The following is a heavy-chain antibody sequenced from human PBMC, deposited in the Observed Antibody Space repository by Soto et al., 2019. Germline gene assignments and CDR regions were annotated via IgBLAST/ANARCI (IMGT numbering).Heavy chain of an antibody. J-gene: IGHJ6*02. CDR2: ISDYNGNT. D-gene: IGHD3-10*01. CDR3: AREGYYSGSGSYSPPRYYGMDV. Sequence: ASVKVSCKASGYTFSSYGISWVRQAPGQGLEWMGWISDYNGNTNYAQKFQGRVRMTTDTFTRTAYMELRSLRPDDTAVYYCAREGYYSGSGSYSPPRYYGMDVWG. CDR1: GYTFSSYG. V-gene: IGHV1-18*01.